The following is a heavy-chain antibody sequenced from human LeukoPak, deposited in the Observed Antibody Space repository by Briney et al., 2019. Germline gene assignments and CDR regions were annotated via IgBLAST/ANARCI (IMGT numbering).Heavy chain of an antibody. CDR2: INPNSGGT. CDR1: GYTFTGYY. D-gene: IGHD5-18*01. Sequence: ASVKVSCKASGYTFTGYYMHWVRQAPGQGREWMGRINPNSGGTNYAQKFQGRVTMTRDTSISTAHMELSRLRSDDTAVYYCARGGYSYGLQRKTFDYWGQGTLVTVSS. J-gene: IGHJ4*02. V-gene: IGHV1-2*06. CDR3: ARGGYSYGLQRKTFDY.